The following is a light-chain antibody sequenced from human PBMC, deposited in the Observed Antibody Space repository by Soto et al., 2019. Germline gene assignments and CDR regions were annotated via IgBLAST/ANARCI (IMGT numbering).Light chain of an antibody. CDR2: GNH. V-gene: IGLV1-44*01. CDR1: SSNIGTNT. Sequence: QSVLTQPPSASGAPGQRVTISCSGSSSNIGTNTVNWYQQFPGTAPKLLMYGNHQRPSGVPDRFSGSKSGTSDSLAISGLQSEDEADYYCAAWDDSLNVYVFGNGTKVTVL. J-gene: IGLJ1*01. CDR3: AAWDDSLNVYV.